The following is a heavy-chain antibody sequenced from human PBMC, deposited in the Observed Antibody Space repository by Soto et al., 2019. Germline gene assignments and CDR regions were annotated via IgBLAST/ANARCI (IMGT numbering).Heavy chain of an antibody. CDR3: ARDTGDSSAYKPDY. D-gene: IGHD3-22*01. CDR1: GFTFSAYG. J-gene: IGHJ4*02. Sequence: QVQLVESGGGVVQPGRSLRLSCAASGFTFSAYGMHWGRQAPGKGLEWVALITFNGGEKYYADSFKGRFTISRDNSNDTLSLHMDSRRAEDTAMYYCARDTGDSSAYKPDYWGQGTLVSVSS. V-gene: IGHV3-30*19. CDR2: ITFNGGEK.